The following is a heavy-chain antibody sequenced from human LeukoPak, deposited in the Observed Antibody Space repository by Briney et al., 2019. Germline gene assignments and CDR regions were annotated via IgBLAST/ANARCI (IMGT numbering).Heavy chain of an antibody. D-gene: IGHD4-17*01. CDR1: GFTFSNYA. Sequence: GGSLRLSCAASGFTFSNYAMSWVRQAPGKGLEWVSAISGSDGSTNYADSVKGRFTISRDNSKNTLYLQMNSLRAEDTAVYYCARGYYGDPSQVYYFDYWGQGTLVTVSS. J-gene: IGHJ4*02. CDR3: ARGYYGDPSQVYYFDY. V-gene: IGHV3-23*01. CDR2: ISGSDGST.